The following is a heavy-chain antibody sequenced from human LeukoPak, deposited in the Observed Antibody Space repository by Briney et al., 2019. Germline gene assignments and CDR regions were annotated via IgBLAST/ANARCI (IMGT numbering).Heavy chain of an antibody. V-gene: IGHV3-74*01. J-gene: IGHJ4*02. CDR3: ARARGYSYGWTLDY. CDR1: GFTFSSYW. Sequence: GGSLRLSCAASGFTFSSYWMHWVRHVPGKGLVCVSRINSDGSGTNYADSVKGRFTISRDNAKSTLYLQMNSLSAEDTAVYYCARARGYSYGWTLDYWGQGTLVTASS. D-gene: IGHD5-18*01. CDR2: INSDGSGT.